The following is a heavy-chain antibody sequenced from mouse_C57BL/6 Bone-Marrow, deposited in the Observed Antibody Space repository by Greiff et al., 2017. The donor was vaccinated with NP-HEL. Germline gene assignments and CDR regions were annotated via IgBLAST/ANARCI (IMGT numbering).Heavy chain of an antibody. CDR2: ISYDGRN. Sequence: EVKVEESGPGLVKPSQSLSLTCSVTGYSITSGYYWNWIRQFPGNKLEWRGYISYDGRNNYNPTLKNPISITRDKSKNQFYLKFNSVTTEDTATYYCARQGGFDEDYGGKGTTLTVSS. V-gene: IGHV3-6*01. J-gene: IGHJ2*01. CDR1: GYSITSGYY. CDR3: ARQGGFDEDY.